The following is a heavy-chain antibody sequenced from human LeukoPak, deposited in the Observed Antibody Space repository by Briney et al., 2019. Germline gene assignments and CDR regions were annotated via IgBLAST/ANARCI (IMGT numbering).Heavy chain of an antibody. J-gene: IGHJ4*02. V-gene: IGHV3-11*01. CDR1: GFTFSDYY. D-gene: IGHD3-22*01. CDR3: ARDRLGDYDHSGYYDK. Sequence: PGGSLILSCAASGFTFSDYYMSWVRQAPGKGLEWVSYICDSGRTIYCADSVKGRFTISRDNAKNSVYLQMNNLGAEDTAVYYCARDRLGDYDHSGYYDKWGQGTLVTVSS. CDR2: ICDSGRTI.